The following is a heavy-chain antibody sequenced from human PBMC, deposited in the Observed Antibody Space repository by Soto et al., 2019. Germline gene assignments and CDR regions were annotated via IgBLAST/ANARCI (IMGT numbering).Heavy chain of an antibody. Sequence: QVHLVESGGGVVQPGRSLRLSCEASGFTFSTYGMHWVRQAPGKGLEWVAVIWFDGSNKYYADSVKGRFTISRDNSNNKLYLQMNSLRAEDTAVYYCARAVGPFDYWGQGTLVTVSS. CDR2: IWFDGSNK. CDR1: GFTFSTYG. CDR3: ARAVGPFDY. D-gene: IGHD1-26*01. J-gene: IGHJ4*02. V-gene: IGHV3-33*01.